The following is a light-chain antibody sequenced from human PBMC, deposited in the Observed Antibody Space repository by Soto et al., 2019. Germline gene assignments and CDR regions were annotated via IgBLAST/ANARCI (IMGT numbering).Light chain of an antibody. CDR2: DVS. J-gene: IGLJ1*01. Sequence: QSALTQPRSVSGSHGQSVTISCTGTSTDVGASNNVSWYQQLPGRAPKLMIYDVSERPSGVPDRFSGSKSGNTASLTISGLQAQDQDASYCCSYAVTFYVFGTGTKVTV. CDR1: STDVGASNN. CDR3: CSYAVTFYV. V-gene: IGLV2-11*01.